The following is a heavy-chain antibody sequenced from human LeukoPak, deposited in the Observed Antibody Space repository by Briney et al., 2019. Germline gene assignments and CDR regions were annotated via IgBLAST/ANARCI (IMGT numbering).Heavy chain of an antibody. V-gene: IGHV3-30*02. CDR2: TRYDRSNK. CDR1: GFTFSSYG. Sequence: GGSLRLSCAASGFTFSSYGMHWVRQAAGKGLEWVAFTRYDRSNKYYADSVKGRFTISRDNSKNSLYLQMNSLRAEDTAVYYCAKGGDRGTYYFDYWGQGILVTVSS. CDR3: AKGGDRGTYYFDY. J-gene: IGHJ4*02. D-gene: IGHD7-27*01.